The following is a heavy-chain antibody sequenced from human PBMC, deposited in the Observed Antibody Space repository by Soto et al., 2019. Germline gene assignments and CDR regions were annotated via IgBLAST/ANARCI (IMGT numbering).Heavy chain of an antibody. CDR3: ARPMVRGAQVIPGLLGI. CDR2: INPSGGST. V-gene: IGHV1-46*01. CDR1: GYTFTSYY. J-gene: IGHJ3*02. Sequence: ASVKVSCKASGYTFTSYYMHWVRQAPGQGLEWMGIINPSGGSTSYAQKFQGRVTMTRDTSTSTVYMELSSLRSEDTAVYYCARPMVRGAQVIPGLLGIWGQGTMVTVSS. D-gene: IGHD3-10*01.